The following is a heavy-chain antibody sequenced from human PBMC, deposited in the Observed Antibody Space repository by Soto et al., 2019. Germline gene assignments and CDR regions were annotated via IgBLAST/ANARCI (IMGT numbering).Heavy chain of an antibody. D-gene: IGHD1-1*01. V-gene: IGHV1-2*02. J-gene: IGHJ4*02. CDR1: GYTFSDHY. Sequence: ASVKVSCKASGYTFSDHYIPLVRQAPGQGLEWMGWINPNSGGTKYAPKFQGGVTMTRDTSITTAYMEMSRLRSGDTAVYYCAREPATAKPEGVDFWGQGTRVTVSS. CDR3: AREPATAKPEGVDF. CDR2: INPNSGGT.